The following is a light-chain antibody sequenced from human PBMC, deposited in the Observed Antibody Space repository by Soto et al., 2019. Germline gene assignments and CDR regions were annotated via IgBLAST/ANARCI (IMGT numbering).Light chain of an antibody. CDR2: DNN. J-gene: IGLJ2*01. CDR1: GSNIGNNY. CDR3: GTWDSSLSAVV. V-gene: IGLV1-51*01. Sequence: QSVLTQPPSVSAAPGQKVTISCSGSGSNIGNNYGSWYQQLPGTAPKLLIYDNNKRPSGIPDRFSGSKSGTSATLGITGLQTGDEADYYCGTWDSSLSAVVFGGGTKLTVL.